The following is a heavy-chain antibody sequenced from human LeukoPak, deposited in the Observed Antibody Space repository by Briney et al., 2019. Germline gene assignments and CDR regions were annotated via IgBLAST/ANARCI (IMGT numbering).Heavy chain of an antibody. D-gene: IGHD1-1*01. V-gene: IGHV1-2*06. Sequence: ASVKVSCKASGYTFTGYYMHWVRQAPGQGLEWMGRINPNSGGTNYAQKFQGRLTMTRDTSTSTVHMELSSLRSEDTAVYYCARGQDYWNPFDYWGQGTLVTVSS. CDR2: INPNSGGT. CDR1: GYTFTGYY. CDR3: ARGQDYWNPFDY. J-gene: IGHJ4*02.